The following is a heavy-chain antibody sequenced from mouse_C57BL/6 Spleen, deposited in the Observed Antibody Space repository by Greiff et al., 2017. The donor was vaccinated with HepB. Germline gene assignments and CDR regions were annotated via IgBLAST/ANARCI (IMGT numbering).Heavy chain of an antibody. D-gene: IGHD1-1*01. J-gene: IGHJ2*01. CDR2: ISNGGGST. CDR1: GFTFSDYY. CDR3: ARGSTVPFDY. Sequence: DVKLVESGGGLVQPGGSLKLSCAASGFTFSDYYMYWVRQTPEKRLEWVAYISNGGGSTYYPDTVKGRFTISRDNAKNTLYLQMSRLKSEDTAMYYCARGSTVPFDYWGQGTTLTVSS. V-gene: IGHV5-12*01.